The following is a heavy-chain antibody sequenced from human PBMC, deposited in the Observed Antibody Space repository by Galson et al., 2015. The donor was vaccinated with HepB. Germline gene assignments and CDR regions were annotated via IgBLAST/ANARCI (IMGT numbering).Heavy chain of an antibody. CDR1: GGTFSSYA. J-gene: IGHJ4*02. D-gene: IGHD3-3*01. CDR3: ARGGRAYYDFWSGYSY. CDR2: IIPIFGTA. Sequence: SVKVSCKASGGTFSSYAISWVRQAPGQGLEWMGGIIPIFGTANYAQKFQGRVTITADESTSTAYMELSSLRSEDTAVYYCARGGRAYYDFWSGYSYWGQGTLVTVSS. V-gene: IGHV1-69*13.